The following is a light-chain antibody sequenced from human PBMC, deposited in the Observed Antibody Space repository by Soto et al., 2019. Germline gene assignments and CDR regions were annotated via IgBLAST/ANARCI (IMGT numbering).Light chain of an antibody. CDR3: AAWDDSLNGQGV. CDR1: SSNIGRNT. Sequence: QSVLTQPPSASGTPGQRVSISCSGSSSNIGRNTVNWYQQLPGTAPKVLIYSHDQRPSGVPDRFSGSKSGTSASLAISGLQSEDEADYYCAAWDDSLNGQGVFGGGTKLTVL. V-gene: IGLV1-44*01. CDR2: SHD. J-gene: IGLJ3*02.